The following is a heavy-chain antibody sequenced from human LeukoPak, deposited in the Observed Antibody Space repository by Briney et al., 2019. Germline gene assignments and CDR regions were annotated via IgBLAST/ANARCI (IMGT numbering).Heavy chain of an antibody. J-gene: IGHJ4*02. Sequence: ASVKVSCKVSGYTLTELSMHWVRQAPGKGLEWMGGFDPEDGERIYGQKFQGRVTMTEDTSTDTAYMELSSLRSEDTAVYYCATVPLWFGEYPTWGQGTLVTV. CDR2: FDPEDGER. V-gene: IGHV1-24*01. CDR3: ATVPLWFGEYPT. D-gene: IGHD3-10*01. CDR1: GYTLTELS.